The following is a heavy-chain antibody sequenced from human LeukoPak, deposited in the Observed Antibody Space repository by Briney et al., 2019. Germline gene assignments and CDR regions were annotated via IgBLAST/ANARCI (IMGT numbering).Heavy chain of an antibody. CDR1: GFTFSGLW. Sequence: PGGSLRLSSAASGFTFSGLWMHWVRQPAGKGLEWVSRMNSGGTTTTYADSVKGRFTISRDNAKNTLFLQMNSLTVEDTAVYYCVRYLGVKAGDLWGQGSLVTVSS. V-gene: IGHV3-74*01. CDR2: MNSGGTTT. CDR3: VRYLGVKAGDL. D-gene: IGHD3-10*01. J-gene: IGHJ5*02.